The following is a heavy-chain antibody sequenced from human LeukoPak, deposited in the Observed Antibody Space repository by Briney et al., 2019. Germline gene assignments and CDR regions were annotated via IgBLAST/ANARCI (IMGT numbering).Heavy chain of an antibody. CDR1: GGSISSGDYY. J-gene: IGHJ4*02. Sequence: KASETLSLTCTVSGGSISSGDYYWSWIRQPPGKGLEWIGYIYYSGSTYYNPSLKSRVTISVDTSKNQFSLKLSSVTAADTAVYYCAREMRPTYCYDSSGSPGYWGQGTLVTVSS. D-gene: IGHD3-22*01. CDR2: IYYSGST. CDR3: AREMRPTYCYDSSGSPGY. V-gene: IGHV4-30-4*08.